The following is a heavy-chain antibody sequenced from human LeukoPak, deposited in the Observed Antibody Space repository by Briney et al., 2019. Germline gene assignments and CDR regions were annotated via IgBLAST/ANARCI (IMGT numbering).Heavy chain of an antibody. J-gene: IGHJ5*02. Sequence: SETLSLTCTVSGGSISSYYWSWIRQPPGEGLEWIGYIYYSGSTNYNPSLKSRVTISVDTSKNQFSLKLSSVTAADTAVYYCARVWDRYDFWSGYSNWFDPWGQGTLVTVSS. V-gene: IGHV4-59*01. CDR2: IYYSGST. D-gene: IGHD3-3*01. CDR3: ARVWDRYDFWSGYSNWFDP. CDR1: GGSISSYY.